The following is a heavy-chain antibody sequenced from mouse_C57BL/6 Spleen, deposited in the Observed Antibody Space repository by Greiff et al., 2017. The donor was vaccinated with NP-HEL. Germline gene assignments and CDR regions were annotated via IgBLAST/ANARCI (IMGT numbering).Heavy chain of an antibody. CDR3: ANGLLRSWFAY. Sequence: QVQLQQPGAELVKPGASVKISCKASGYAFSSSWMNWVKQRPGKGLEWIGRIYPGDGDTNYNGKFKGKATLTADKSSSTAYMQLSSLTSEDSAVYFCANGLLRSWFAYWGQGTLVTVSA. J-gene: IGHJ3*01. V-gene: IGHV1-82*01. CDR2: IYPGDGDT. D-gene: IGHD1-1*01. CDR1: GYAFSSSW.